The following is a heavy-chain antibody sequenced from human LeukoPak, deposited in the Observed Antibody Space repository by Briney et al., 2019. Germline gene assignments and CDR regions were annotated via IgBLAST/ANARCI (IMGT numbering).Heavy chain of an antibody. V-gene: IGHV3-21*01. CDR2: ISSSSSYI. J-gene: IGHJ4*02. D-gene: IGHD4-17*01. CDR1: GFTFSSYS. CDR3: AREHRYGDYALAFDY. Sequence: PGGSLRLSCAASGFTFSSYSMNWVRQAPGKGLEWVSSISSSSSYIYYADSVKGRFTISRDNAKNSLYLQMNSLRAEDTAVYYCAREHRYGDYALAFDYWGQGTLVTVSS.